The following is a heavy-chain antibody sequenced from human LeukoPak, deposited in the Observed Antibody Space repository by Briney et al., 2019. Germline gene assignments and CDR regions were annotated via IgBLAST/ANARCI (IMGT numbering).Heavy chain of an antibody. CDR3: ARTNRDVVVVTPIDAFDI. J-gene: IGHJ3*02. CDR1: GFTFSSYG. Sequence: GGSLRLSCAASGFTFSSYGMSWVRQAPGKGLEWVSAISGSGGSTYYADSLKGRFTISRDNSKNTLYLQMNSLRAEDTAVYYCARTNRDVVVVTPIDAFDIWGQGTMVTVSS. D-gene: IGHD2-21*02. V-gene: IGHV3-23*01. CDR2: ISGSGGST.